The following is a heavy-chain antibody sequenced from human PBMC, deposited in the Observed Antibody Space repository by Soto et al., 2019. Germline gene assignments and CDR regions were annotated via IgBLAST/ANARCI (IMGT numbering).Heavy chain of an antibody. V-gene: IGHV3-30*18. CDR3: AKERSGSCFYY. Sequence: GGSLRLSCAASGFTFSSYGMHWVRQAPGKGLEWVAVISYDGSNKYYADSVKGRFTISRDNSKNTLYLQMNSLRAEDTAVYYCAKERSGSCFYYWGQGTLVTVSS. J-gene: IGHJ4*02. CDR2: ISYDGSNK. CDR1: GFTFSSYG. D-gene: IGHD3-3*01.